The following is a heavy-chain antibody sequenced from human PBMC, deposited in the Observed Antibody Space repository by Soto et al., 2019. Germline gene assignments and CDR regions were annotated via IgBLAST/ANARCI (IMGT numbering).Heavy chain of an antibody. Sequence: GSLRLSCAASGFPFSSYEMNWVRQPPGKGLEWVSYISSSGSTIYYADSVKGRFTISRDNAKNSLFLQMNSLRVEDTAVYYCARSPFLECNWAQGTLVTVSS. V-gene: IGHV3-48*03. CDR1: GFPFSSYE. CDR3: ARSPFLECN. J-gene: IGHJ4*02. D-gene: IGHD3-3*02. CDR2: ISSSGSTI.